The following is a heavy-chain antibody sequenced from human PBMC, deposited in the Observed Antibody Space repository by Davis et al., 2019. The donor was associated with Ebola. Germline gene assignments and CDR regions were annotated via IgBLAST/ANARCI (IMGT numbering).Heavy chain of an antibody. D-gene: IGHD6-13*01. Sequence: PGGSLRLSCAASGFTFSSYAMSWVRQAPGKGLEWVAVISYDGSNKYYADSVKGRFTISRDNSKNTLYLQMNSLRAEDTAVYYCARDPHLRVFYYYYMDVWGKGTTVTVSS. V-gene: IGHV3-30-3*01. J-gene: IGHJ6*03. CDR2: ISYDGSNK. CDR3: ARDPHLRVFYYYYMDV. CDR1: GFTFSSYA.